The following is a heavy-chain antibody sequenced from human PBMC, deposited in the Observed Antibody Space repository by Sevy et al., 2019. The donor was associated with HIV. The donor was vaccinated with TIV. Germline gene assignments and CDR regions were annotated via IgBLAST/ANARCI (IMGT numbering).Heavy chain of an antibody. D-gene: IGHD6-13*01. V-gene: IGHV3-9*01. J-gene: IGHJ6*03. CDR1: GFTFDDYA. CDR2: ISWNSGNI. Sequence: GGSLRLSCAASGFTFDDYAMHWVRQAPGKGLEWVSGISWNSGNIGYTGSVKGRFTISRDNAKNSLYLQMNSLRPEDTALYYCAKEFAGSYYFYYMDVWGKGTTVTV. CDR3: AKEFAGSYYFYYMDV.